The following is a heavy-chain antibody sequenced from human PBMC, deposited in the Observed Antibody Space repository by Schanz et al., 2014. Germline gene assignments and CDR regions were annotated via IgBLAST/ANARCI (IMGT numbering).Heavy chain of an antibody. D-gene: IGHD3-10*01. J-gene: IGHJ4*02. CDR1: GFTFSNYW. CDR3: ARGGFGEVSYFDY. V-gene: IGHV3-74*01. Sequence: EVQLVESGGGLVQPGGSLRLSCAASGFTFSNYWMHWVRQAPGKGLVWVSRINGDGSRTAYADSVKGRFTISRDNSKNTLYLQMNSLRPEDTAVYYCARGGFGEVSYFDYWGQGTLXTVSS. CDR2: INGDGSRT.